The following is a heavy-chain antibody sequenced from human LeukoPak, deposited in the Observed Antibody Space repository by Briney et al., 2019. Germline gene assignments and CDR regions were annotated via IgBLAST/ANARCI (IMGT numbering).Heavy chain of an antibody. CDR1: GFTFSSYA. J-gene: IGHJ4*02. CDR2: ISYDGSNK. V-gene: IGHV3-30-3*01. Sequence: GRSLRLSCAASGFTFSSYAMHWVRQAPGKGLEWVAVISYDGSNKYYADSVKGRFTISRDNSKNTLYLQMNSLRAEDTAVYYCAKDRYQNLLGYCSGGSCYGDYWGQGTLVTVSS. D-gene: IGHD2-15*01. CDR3: AKDRYQNLLGYCSGGSCYGDY.